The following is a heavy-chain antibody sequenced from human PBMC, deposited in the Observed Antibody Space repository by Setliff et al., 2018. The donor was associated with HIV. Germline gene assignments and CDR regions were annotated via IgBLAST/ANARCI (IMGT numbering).Heavy chain of an antibody. J-gene: IGHJ4*02. D-gene: IGHD2-15*01. CDR3: ARDPPVVVRHLFDL. CDR1: GYSFSTNG. CDR2: ISAYNGNT. Sequence: ASVKVSCKASGYSFSTNGISWVRQAPGQGLEWMGWISAYNGNTNYAQKFQGRVTMTTDTSTSTASMELRSLTSDDTAVYYCARDPPVVVRHLFDLWGQGTLVTVSS. V-gene: IGHV1-18*01.